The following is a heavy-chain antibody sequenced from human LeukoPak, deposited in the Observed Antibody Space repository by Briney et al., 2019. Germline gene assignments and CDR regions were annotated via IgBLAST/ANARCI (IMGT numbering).Heavy chain of an antibody. D-gene: IGHD3-3*01. CDR3: AKDGGNYYYYGMDV. V-gene: IGHV3-30*18. CDR2: ISYDGSNE. CDR1: GFTFSNYA. Sequence: PGGSLRLSCAASGFTFSNYAMHWVRQAPGKGLEWVAVISYDGSNEYYGESMKGRFTISRDISKDTLYLQMNSLRAEDTAVCYCAKDGGNYYYYGMDVWGQGTTVTVSS. J-gene: IGHJ6*02.